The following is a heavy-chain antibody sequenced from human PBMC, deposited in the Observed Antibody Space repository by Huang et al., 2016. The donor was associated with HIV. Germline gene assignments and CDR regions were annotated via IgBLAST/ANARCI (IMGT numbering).Heavy chain of an antibody. CDR2: ISYDGSNK. D-gene: IGHD1-26*01. J-gene: IGHJ4*02. V-gene: IGHV3-30*18. CDR3: AKDGADEEWDIDY. CDR1: GFSFSTYG. Sequence: VQLVESGGGVVQPGRSLRLACAASGFSFSTYGLHWGRQAPGKGLEWVAVISYDGSNKYYAHSVKGRLTISRDNSENKVYLQMNSLRHEDTAVYYCAKDGADEEWDIDYWGQGTLVTVSS.